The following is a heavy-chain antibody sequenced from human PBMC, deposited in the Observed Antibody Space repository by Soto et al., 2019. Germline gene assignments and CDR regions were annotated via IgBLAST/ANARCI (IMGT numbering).Heavy chain of an antibody. V-gene: IGHV3-48*01. CDR2: ISSSSSTI. CDR1: GFTFSSYS. CDR3: ARHPERIAQIGWFDP. D-gene: IGHD6-13*01. J-gene: IGHJ5*02. Sequence: PGGSMRLSSAASGFTFSSYSMNWVRQATGKGLEWVSYISSSSSTIYYADSVKGRFTISRDNAKNSLYLQMNSLRAEDTAVYYCARHPERIAQIGWFDPWGQGTLVTVSS.